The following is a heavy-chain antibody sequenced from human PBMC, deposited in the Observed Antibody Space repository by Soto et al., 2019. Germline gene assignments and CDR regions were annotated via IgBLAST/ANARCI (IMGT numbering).Heavy chain of an antibody. CDR1: GFTVSSNY. V-gene: IGHV3-53*01. D-gene: IGHD3-10*01. Sequence: EVRLVESGGGLIQPGGSLRLSCAASGFTVSSNYMSWVRQAPGKGLEWVSIIYSGGRTYYADSVKGRFTISRDNSKKTLYLQMNILRAEDTAVYYCASPTWDPRGGGYYFDYWCQGTLVTVSS. CDR3: ASPTWDPRGGGYYFDY. CDR2: IYSGGRT. J-gene: IGHJ4*02.